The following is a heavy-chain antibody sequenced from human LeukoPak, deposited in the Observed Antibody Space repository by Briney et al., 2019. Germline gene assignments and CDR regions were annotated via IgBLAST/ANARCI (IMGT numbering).Heavy chain of an antibody. CDR1: GGSTSSHY. J-gene: IGHJ6*03. V-gene: IGHV4-59*11. CDR2: IYYSGST. D-gene: IGHD3-10*01. Sequence: PSETLSLTCSVSGGSTSSHYWSWIRQPPGKGLEWIGYIYYSGSTNYNPSLKSRVTISVDTSKNQFSLKLSSVTAADTAVYYCARASYYYGSGTLYYYYYMDVWGKGTTVTVSS. CDR3: ARASYYYGSGTLYYYYYMDV.